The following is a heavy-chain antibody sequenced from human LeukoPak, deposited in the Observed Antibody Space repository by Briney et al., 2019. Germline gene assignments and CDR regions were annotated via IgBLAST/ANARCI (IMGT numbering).Heavy chain of an antibody. V-gene: IGHV3-21*01. D-gene: IGHD2-2*01. CDR3: AKGASDIEVVTSIYYFDY. CDR1: GFTFSSYS. J-gene: IGHJ4*02. CDR2: ISSSSSYI. Sequence: GGSLRLSCAASGFTFSSYSMNWVRQAPGKGLEWVSSISSSSSYIYYADSVKGRFTISRGNAKNSLYLQMNSLRAEDTAVYYCAKGASDIEVVTSIYYFDYWGQGTLVTVSS.